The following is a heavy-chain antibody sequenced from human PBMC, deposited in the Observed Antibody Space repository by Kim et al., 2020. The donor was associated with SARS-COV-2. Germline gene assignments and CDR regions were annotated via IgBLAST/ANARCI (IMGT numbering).Heavy chain of an antibody. J-gene: IGHJ4*02. D-gene: IGHD6-19*01. V-gene: IGHV3-23*01. CDR1: GFTFNNYG. Sequence: GGSLRLSCAASGFTFNNYGMSWVRQAPGKGLEFVSTISASSYNTNYADSVKGRFTISRDNSKNTLYLRMNSLRAEDTAVYYCAKKRHTSGWSFDSWGQGTLVTVSS. CDR2: ISASSYNT. CDR3: AKKRHTSGWSFDS.